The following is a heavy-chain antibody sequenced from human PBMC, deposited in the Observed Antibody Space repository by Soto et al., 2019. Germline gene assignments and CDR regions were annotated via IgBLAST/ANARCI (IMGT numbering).Heavy chain of an antibody. J-gene: IGHJ4*02. CDR1: GGSFNDYY. CDR3: ARYGTAGALGFYFFHS. D-gene: IGHD3-3*01. V-gene: IGHV4-34*01. Sequence: QVQVHQWGAGLLKPSETLSLTCAISGGSFNDYYWSWIRQPPGKGLEWIGEISHSGNTNYNPSLKSRVTISLDTSKNQFSLSLNSVTAADAAVYYCARYGTAGALGFYFFHSWGQGTLVTVSS. CDR2: ISHSGNT.